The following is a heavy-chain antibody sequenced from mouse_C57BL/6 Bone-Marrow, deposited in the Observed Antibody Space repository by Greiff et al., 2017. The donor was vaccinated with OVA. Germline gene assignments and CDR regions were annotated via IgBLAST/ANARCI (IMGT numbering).Heavy chain of an antibody. CDR1: GYTFTSYW. V-gene: IGHV1-55*01. CDR2: IYPGSGST. D-gene: IGHD2-4*01. Sequence: QVQLQQPGAELVKPGASVKMSCKASGYTFTSYWITWVKQRPGQGLEWIGDIYPGSGSTNYNEKFKSKATLTVDTSSSTAYMQLSSLTSEDSAVYYCARLYYDYGGFAYWGQGTLVTVSA. CDR3: ARLYYDYGGFAY. J-gene: IGHJ3*01.